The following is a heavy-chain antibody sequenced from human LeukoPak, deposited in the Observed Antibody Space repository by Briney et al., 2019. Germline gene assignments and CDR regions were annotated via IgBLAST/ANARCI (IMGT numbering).Heavy chain of an antibody. CDR2: IIPIFGTA. D-gene: IGHD2-2*01. CDR3: ARGGVVPAAMIFSAFDY. J-gene: IGHJ4*02. V-gene: IGHV1-69*06. Sequence: SVKVSRKASGGTFSSYAISWVRQAPGQGLEWMGGIIPIFGTANYAQKFQGRVTITADKSTSTAYMELSSLRSEDTAVYYCARGGVVPAAMIFSAFDYWGQGTLVTVSS. CDR1: GGTFSSYA.